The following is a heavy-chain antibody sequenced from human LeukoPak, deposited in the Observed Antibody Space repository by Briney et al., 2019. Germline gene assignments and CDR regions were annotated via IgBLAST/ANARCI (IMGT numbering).Heavy chain of an antibody. V-gene: IGHV3-30*02. D-gene: IGHD3-22*01. CDR2: IRYDGSNK. Sequence: GGSLRLSCAASGFTFSSYGMHWVRQAPGKGLEWVAFIRYDGSNKYYADSVKGRFTISRDNSKNTLYLQMHSLRAEDTAVYYCAKEPDYYDTRAFDYWGQGTLVTVSS. CDR3: AKEPDYYDTRAFDY. CDR1: GFTFSSYG. J-gene: IGHJ4*02.